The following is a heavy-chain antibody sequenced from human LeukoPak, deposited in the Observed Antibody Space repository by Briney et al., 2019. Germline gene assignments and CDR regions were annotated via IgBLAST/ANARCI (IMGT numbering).Heavy chain of an antibody. CDR3: AREAPGGWFGDEGNWFDP. Sequence: PSETLSLTCTVSGGSISSYYWSWIRQPAGKGLEWIGRIYTSGSTNYNPSLKSRVTMSVDTSKNQFSLKLSSVTAADTAVYYCAREAPGGWFGDEGNWFDPWGQGTLVTVSS. J-gene: IGHJ5*02. CDR1: GGSISSYY. D-gene: IGHD3-10*01. CDR2: IYTSGST. V-gene: IGHV4-4*07.